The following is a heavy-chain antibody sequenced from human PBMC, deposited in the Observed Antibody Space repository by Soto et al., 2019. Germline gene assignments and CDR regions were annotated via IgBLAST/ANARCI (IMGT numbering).Heavy chain of an antibody. Sequence: QVQLVQSGAEVQKPGSSVKVSCKASGGTFSSYAISWVRQAPGQGLEWMGGIIPIFGTANYAQKFQGRVTITADESTSTAYMELSSLRSEDTAVYYCARSGGGASWKVRGYFDYWGQGTLVTVSS. V-gene: IGHV1-69*01. J-gene: IGHJ4*02. CDR1: GGTFSSYA. CDR3: ARSGGGASWKVRGYFDY. CDR2: IIPIFGTA. D-gene: IGHD3-10*01.